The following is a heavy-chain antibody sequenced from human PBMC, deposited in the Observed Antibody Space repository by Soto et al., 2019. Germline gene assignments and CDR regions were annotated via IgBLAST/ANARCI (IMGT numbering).Heavy chain of an antibody. Sequence: SVKVSCKASGGTLSDYAFSWVRQAPGQGLEWMGGIIPIFGSANYAQKLQGRVTITADESTKTAYMELSSLRSEDTAVYYCARTLLRYFDWLPPLRAYYGMDVWGQGTTVTVSS. CDR3: ARTLLRYFDWLPPLRAYYGMDV. D-gene: IGHD3-9*01. CDR1: GGTLSDYA. CDR2: IIPIFGSA. J-gene: IGHJ6*02. V-gene: IGHV1-69*13.